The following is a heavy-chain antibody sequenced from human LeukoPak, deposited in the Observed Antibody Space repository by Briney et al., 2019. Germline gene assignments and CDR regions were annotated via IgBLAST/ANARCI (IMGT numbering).Heavy chain of an antibody. J-gene: IGHJ4*02. V-gene: IGHV1-69*04. CDR3: ARDLTYYYDSSGYYYDY. CDR2: IIPTLGIA. D-gene: IGHD3-22*01. Sequence: SVKVSCKASGGTFSSYAISWVRQAPGQGLEWMGRIIPTLGIANYAQKFQGRVTITADKSTSTAYMELSSLRSEDTAVYYCARDLTYYYDSSGYYYDYWGQGTLVTVSS. CDR1: GGTFSSYA.